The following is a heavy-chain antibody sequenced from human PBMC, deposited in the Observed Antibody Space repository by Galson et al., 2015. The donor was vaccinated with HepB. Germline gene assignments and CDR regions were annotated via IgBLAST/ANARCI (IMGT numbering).Heavy chain of an antibody. CDR3: AHRASSGYPNAFDI. D-gene: IGHD5-12*01. CDR2: IYGNDDK. Sequence: PALVKPTQTLTLTCTFSGFSLSTSGVGVGWIRQPPGKALKWLALIYGNDDKRYSPSLKSRLTITKDPSKNQVVLTMTNMDPVDTATYYCAHRASSGYPNAFDIWGQGTMVTVSS. V-gene: IGHV2-5*01. CDR1: GFSLSTSGVG. J-gene: IGHJ3*02.